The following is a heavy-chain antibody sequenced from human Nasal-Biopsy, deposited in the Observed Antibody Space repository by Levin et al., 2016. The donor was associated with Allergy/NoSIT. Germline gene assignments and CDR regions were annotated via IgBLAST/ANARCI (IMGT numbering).Heavy chain of an antibody. CDR1: GYTFTYYY. V-gene: IGHV1-2*02. CDR3: ARGTDYYEGTSSLMY. D-gene: IGHD3-16*01. CDR2: INTYDGGT. J-gene: IGHJ4*02. Sequence: ASVKVSCKASGYTFTYYYIHWVRQTPGQGLEWMGWINTYDGGTNYAQKFETRVSMKRDTSISTVYVELSRLKIDDTAVYYCARGTDYYEGTSSLMYWGQGTLVTVSS.